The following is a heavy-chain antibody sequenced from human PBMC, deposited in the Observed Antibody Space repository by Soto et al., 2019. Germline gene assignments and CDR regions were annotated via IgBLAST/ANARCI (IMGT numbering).Heavy chain of an antibody. V-gene: IGHV3-53*01. J-gene: IGHJ6*02. D-gene: IGHD3-10*01. CDR1: GLSVSSSD. Sequence: GGSLRLSCAASGLSVSSSDMSWVRQASGKGLEWVSVIYSGGSTHDADSVKGRFTISRDNSKNTVHLQMNSLGVDDTAVYYCAKVRSWGSGYGMDVWGQGTTVTVSS. CDR3: AKVRSWGSGYGMDV. CDR2: IYSGGST.